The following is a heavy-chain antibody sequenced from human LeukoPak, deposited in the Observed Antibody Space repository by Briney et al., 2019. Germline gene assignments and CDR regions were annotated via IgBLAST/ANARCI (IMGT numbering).Heavy chain of an antibody. CDR1: GGFFSGHY. D-gene: IGHD6-13*01. CDR3: ARLRGWQQLAYFDY. V-gene: IGHV4-34*01. Sequence: SETLSLTCSVYGGFFSGHYWSWIRQPPGKGLEWIGSIYYSGGTYYNPSLKSRVTISVDTSKNQFSLKLSSVTAADTAVYYCARLRGWQQLAYFDYWGQGTLVTVSS. J-gene: IGHJ4*02. CDR2: IYYSGGT.